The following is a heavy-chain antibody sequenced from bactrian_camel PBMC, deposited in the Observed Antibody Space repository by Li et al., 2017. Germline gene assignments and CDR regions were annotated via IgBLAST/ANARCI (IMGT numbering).Heavy chain of an antibody. J-gene: IGHJ4*01. CDR3: AVYDAYAGRCSFREDYYDY. D-gene: IGHD2*01. CDR1: LFPVNKYH. CDR2: IIPDGTLT. Sequence: HVQLVESGGGLVQPGESLRLSCAVSLFPVNKYHINWVRQAPGKGLEWVSSIIPDGTLTYYDDQVQGRFTISRDMLKSTLYLQMDRLKPEDTAMYHCAVYDAYAGRCSFREDYYDYWGPG. V-gene: IGHV3-2*01.